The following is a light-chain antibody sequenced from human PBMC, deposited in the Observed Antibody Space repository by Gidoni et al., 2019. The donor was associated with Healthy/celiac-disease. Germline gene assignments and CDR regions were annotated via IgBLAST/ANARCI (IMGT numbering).Light chain of an antibody. Sequence: DIQMTQSTSTLSASVGDRVTITCRASQSISSWLAWYQQKPGKAPKLLIYKASSLESGVPSRFSGSGSGTEFTLTISSLQPDDFATYYCQQYNSPRFTFGPGTKVDIK. CDR2: KAS. J-gene: IGKJ3*01. CDR3: QQYNSPRFT. V-gene: IGKV1-5*03. CDR1: QSISSW.